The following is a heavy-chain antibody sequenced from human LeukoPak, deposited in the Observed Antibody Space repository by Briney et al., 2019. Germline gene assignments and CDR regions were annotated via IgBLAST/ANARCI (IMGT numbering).Heavy chain of an antibody. CDR2: INPNSGGT. V-gene: IGHV1-2*02. Sequence: ASVKVSCKASGYTFTGYYMHWVRQAPGQGLEWMGWINPNSGGTNYAQKFQGRVTMTRDTSISTAYMELSRLRSDDTAVYYCATRIAVAGTQGYSGQGTLVTVSS. CDR3: ATRIAVAGTQGY. CDR1: GYTFTGYY. J-gene: IGHJ4*02. D-gene: IGHD6-19*01.